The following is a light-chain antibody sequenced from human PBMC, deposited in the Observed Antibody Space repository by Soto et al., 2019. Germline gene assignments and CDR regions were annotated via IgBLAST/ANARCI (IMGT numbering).Light chain of an antibody. CDR3: QQYNNYSWT. Sequence: DIQMTQSPSTLSASVGDRVAITCRASQSISIWLAWYQQKPGKAPKLLIYKASSLESGVPSRFSGSGSGTEFTLTISSLQPDDFATYYCQQYNNYSWTFGPGTKVEIK. V-gene: IGKV1-5*03. CDR2: KAS. J-gene: IGKJ1*01. CDR1: QSISIW.